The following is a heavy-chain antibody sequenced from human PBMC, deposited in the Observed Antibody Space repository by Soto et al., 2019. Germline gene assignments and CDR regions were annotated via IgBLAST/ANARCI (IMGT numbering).Heavy chain of an antibody. V-gene: IGHV3-23*01. Sequence: PGGSLRLSCAASGFTFSSYAMSWVRQAPGRGLEWVSAISGSGGNTYYEDSVKGRFTISRDNSKNTLYLQMNSLRAEDTAVYYCAKPNLYCSSTSCYGYWGQGTLVTVYS. CDR2: ISGSGGNT. CDR3: AKPNLYCSSTSCYGY. D-gene: IGHD2-2*01. CDR1: GFTFSSYA. J-gene: IGHJ4*02.